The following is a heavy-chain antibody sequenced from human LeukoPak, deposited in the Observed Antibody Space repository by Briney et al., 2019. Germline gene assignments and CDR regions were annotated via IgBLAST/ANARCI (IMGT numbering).Heavy chain of an antibody. J-gene: IGHJ4*02. V-gene: IGHV3-23*01. Sequence: GGSLRLSCAASGFTFSSYAMSWVRQAPGKGLEWVSAINGSGGSTYYADSVKGRFTISRDNSKNTLYLQMNSLRAEDTAVYYCARDHSFDWLLGYFDYWGQGTLVTVSS. CDR1: GFTFSSYA. CDR2: INGSGGST. D-gene: IGHD3-9*01. CDR3: ARDHSFDWLLGYFDY.